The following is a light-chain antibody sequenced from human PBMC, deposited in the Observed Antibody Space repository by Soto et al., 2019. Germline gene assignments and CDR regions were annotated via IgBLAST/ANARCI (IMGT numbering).Light chain of an antibody. V-gene: IGKV3-15*01. Sequence: EKVMTQSPAPLSVSPGERATLSCRASQSVSSNLAWYQQKPGQAPRLLIYDASTRATGIPARFSGSGSGTEFTLTISSLQSEDLAVYYCQQYDDWPETFGQGTKVEIK. CDR2: DAS. J-gene: IGKJ1*01. CDR3: QQYDDWPET. CDR1: QSVSSN.